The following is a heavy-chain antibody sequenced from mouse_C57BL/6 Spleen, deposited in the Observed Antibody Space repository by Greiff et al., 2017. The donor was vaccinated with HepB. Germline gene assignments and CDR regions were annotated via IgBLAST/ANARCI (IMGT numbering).Heavy chain of an antibody. V-gene: IGHV5-4*01. CDR2: ISDGGSYT. CDR1: GFTFSSYA. Sequence: DVHLVESGGGLVKPGGSLKLSCAASGFTFSSYAMSWVRQTPEKRLEWVATISDGGSYTYYPDNVKGRFTISRDNAKNNLYLQMSHLKSEDTAMYYCARDHSSYGFAYWGQGTLVTVSA. CDR3: ARDHSSYGFAY. J-gene: IGHJ3*01. D-gene: IGHD1-1*01.